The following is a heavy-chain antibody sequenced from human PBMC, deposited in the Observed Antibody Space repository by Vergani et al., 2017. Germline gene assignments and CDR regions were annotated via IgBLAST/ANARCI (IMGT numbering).Heavy chain of an antibody. D-gene: IGHD3-16*01. CDR1: GFTLSNYD. V-gene: IGHV3-30*02. J-gene: IGHJ4*02. Sequence: QVQLVESGGGVVQRGGSLRPSCATSGFTLSNYDMQWIRQGPGKGLEFVAFIQVDGSNQYYADSVKGRFTLSRDFSKNTLYLQMNSLRTDDTATYYCAKHFRGWGIDYWGQGTQVIVSS. CDR2: IQVDGSNQ. CDR3: AKHFRGWGIDY.